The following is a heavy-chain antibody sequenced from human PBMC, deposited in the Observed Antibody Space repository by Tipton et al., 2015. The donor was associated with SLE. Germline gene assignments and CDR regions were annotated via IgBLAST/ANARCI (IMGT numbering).Heavy chain of an antibody. V-gene: IGHV4-59*10. J-gene: IGHJ2*01. CDR2: IYTSGNT. D-gene: IGHD6-19*01. CDR1: GGSFSGYY. CDR3: ARPIAAVAGTYWYFDL. Sequence: TLSLTCAVYGGSFSGYYWSWIRQPAGKGLEWIGRIYTSGNTNYNPSLKSRVTISVDTSKNQFSLKLSSVTAADTAVYYCARPIAAVAGTYWYFDLWGRGTLVTVSS.